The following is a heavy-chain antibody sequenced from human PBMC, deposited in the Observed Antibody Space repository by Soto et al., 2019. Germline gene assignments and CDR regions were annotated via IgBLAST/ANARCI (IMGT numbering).Heavy chain of an antibody. Sequence: GASVKVSCKASGYTFTSYGINWVLQATGQGLEWMGWMSPNTGKIGYAQKFQGRITMTRNTSISTAYMELSSLKSEDTAVYYCARGLYGEPIQDPWGQGTLVTVSS. D-gene: IGHD3-10*01. CDR2: MSPNTGKI. J-gene: IGHJ5*02. V-gene: IGHV1-8*01. CDR3: ARGLYGEPIQDP. CDR1: GYTFTSYG.